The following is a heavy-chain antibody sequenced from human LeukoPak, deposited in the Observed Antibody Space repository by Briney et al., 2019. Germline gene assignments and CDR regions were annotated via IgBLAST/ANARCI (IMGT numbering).Heavy chain of an antibody. J-gene: IGHJ4*02. D-gene: IGHD3-22*01. V-gene: IGHV3-43*01. CDR1: GFTFGDYT. CDR3: VRDLTYESSGSFFDY. Sequence: PGGSLRLSCAASGFTFGDYTMHWVRQVPGKTLEWVSLTSWDGTTYYTDSVKGRFTISRDNSQDSLYLQMDTLRSEDTAFYYCVRDLTYESSGSFFDYWGRGTLVTVS. CDR2: TSWDGTT.